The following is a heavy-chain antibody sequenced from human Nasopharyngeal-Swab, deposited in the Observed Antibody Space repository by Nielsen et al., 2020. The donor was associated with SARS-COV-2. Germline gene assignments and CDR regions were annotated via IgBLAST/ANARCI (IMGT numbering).Heavy chain of an antibody. CDR3: ARDPTLAVETETTYYCYGMDV. CDR2: INPSGGST. Sequence: ASVKVSCKASGYTFTSYYMHWVRQAPGQGLEWMGIINPSGGSTSYAQKFQGRVTMTRDTSTSTVYMELSSLRSEDTAVYYCARDPTLAVETETTYYCYGMDVWGQGTTVTVSS. J-gene: IGHJ6*02. D-gene: IGHD6-19*01. CDR1: GYTFTSYY. V-gene: IGHV1-46*01.